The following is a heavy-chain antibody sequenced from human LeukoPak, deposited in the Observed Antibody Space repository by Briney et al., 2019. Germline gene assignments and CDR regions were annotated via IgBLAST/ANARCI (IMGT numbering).Heavy chain of an antibody. Sequence: SETLSLTCTVSGGSVSSGSYYWSRIREPPGKGLEWIGYIYYSGSTNYNPSLKSRVTISVDTSKNQFSLKLSSVTAADTAVHYCARGDSSGYYSTFYFDYWGQGTLVTVSS. D-gene: IGHD3-22*01. CDR2: IYYSGST. J-gene: IGHJ4*02. CDR3: ARGDSSGYYSTFYFDY. CDR1: GGSVSSGSYY. V-gene: IGHV4-61*01.